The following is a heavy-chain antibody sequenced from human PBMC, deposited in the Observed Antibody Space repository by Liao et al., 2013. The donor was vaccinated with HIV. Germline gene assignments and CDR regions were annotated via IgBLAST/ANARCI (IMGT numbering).Heavy chain of an antibody. D-gene: IGHD3-16*01. CDR2: YNHSGST. V-gene: IGHV4-34*01. CDR3: ARGHRLRLGLVDY. CDR1: GGSFSGYY. Sequence: QVQLQQWGAGLLKPSETLSLTCAVYGGSFSGYYWSWIRQPPGKGRGVDWGKYNHSGSTNYNPSLKSRVTISVDTSKNQFYLKLRSVTAADTAVYYCARGHRLRLGLVDYWGRGNHGPRLL. J-gene: IGHJ4*02.